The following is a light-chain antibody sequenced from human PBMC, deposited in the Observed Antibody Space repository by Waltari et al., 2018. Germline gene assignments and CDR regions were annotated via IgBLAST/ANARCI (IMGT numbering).Light chain of an antibody. V-gene: IGKV3-20*01. CDR2: GAS. J-gene: IGKJ4*01. Sequence: EIVLTQSPGTLSLSPGERATLSCRASQSVSSSYLAWYQQKPGQAPRLLIYGASSRATGIPDRFSGSGSGTDFTITISRLEPEDFAVYYCQQYGSSLPVTFGGGTKVEIK. CDR1: QSVSSSY. CDR3: QQYGSSLPVT.